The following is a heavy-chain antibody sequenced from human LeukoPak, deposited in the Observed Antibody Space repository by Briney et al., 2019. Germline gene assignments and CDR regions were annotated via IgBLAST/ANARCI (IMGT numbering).Heavy chain of an antibody. CDR1: GYAFTCYY. CDR2: INPSGGST. V-gene: IGHV1-46*01. D-gene: IGHD4-17*01. J-gene: IGHJ4*02. Sequence: AAVKVSCKARGYAFTCYYMHWVRQAPGQGLEWMGIINPSGGSTSYAQKFQGRVTMTRDMSTSTVYMELSSLRSEDTAVYYCARDQPQYGDYVTPLDYWGQGTLVTVSS. CDR3: ARDQPQYGDYVTPLDY.